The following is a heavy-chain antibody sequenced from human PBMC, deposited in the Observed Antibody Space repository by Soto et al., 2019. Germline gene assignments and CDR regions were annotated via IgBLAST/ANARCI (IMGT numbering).Heavy chain of an antibody. CDR2: ISWDGGST. CDR1: GFTFDDYT. V-gene: IGHV3-43*01. Sequence: GGSLRLSCAASGFTFDDYTMHWVRQAPGKGLEWVSLISWDGGSTYYADSVKGRFTISRDNSKNSLYLQMNSLRTEDTALYYCAKDLTPTPPSPHYYGMDVWGQGTTVTVSS. J-gene: IGHJ6*02. CDR3: AKDLTPTPPSPHYYGMDV. D-gene: IGHD4-4*01.